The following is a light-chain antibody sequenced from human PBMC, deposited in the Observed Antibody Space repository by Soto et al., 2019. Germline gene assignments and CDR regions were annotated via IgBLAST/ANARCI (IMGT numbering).Light chain of an antibody. CDR3: QQHFSPPFT. CDR1: QSVLYSSNNKNH. V-gene: IGKV4-1*01. Sequence: DIVMTQSPDSLAVSLGERATINCKSSQSVLYSSNNKNHLAWYQQKPGQPPKLVFYWASTRESGVPDRFSGSGSGTDFTLPISSLQAEDVAIYYCQQHFSPPFTFGQGTNLEIK. J-gene: IGKJ2*01. CDR2: WAS.